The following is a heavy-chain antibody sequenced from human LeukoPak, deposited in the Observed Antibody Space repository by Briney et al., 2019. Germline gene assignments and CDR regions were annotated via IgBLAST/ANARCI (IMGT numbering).Heavy chain of an antibody. Sequence: SETLSLTCTVSGGSISSSSYYWGWIRQPPGKGLEWIGSIYYSGSTYYNPSLKSRVTISVDTSKNQFSLKLSSVTAADTAVYYCARQGYSYGYDYWGQGTLVTVSS. CDR3: ARQGYSYGYDY. V-gene: IGHV4-39*01. J-gene: IGHJ4*02. CDR2: IYYSGST. CDR1: GGSISSSSYY. D-gene: IGHD5-18*01.